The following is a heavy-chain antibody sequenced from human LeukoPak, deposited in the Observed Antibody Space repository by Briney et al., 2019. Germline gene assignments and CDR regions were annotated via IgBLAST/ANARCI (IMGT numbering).Heavy chain of an antibody. V-gene: IGHV3-49*04. Sequence: PGGSLRLSCTSSGFPFGDYTMNWVRQAPGKGLEWVGFIRSKAYGGTTEYAASVKGRFTISRDDSKSTAYLQMNSLKTEDTAVYYCTRRVDYFDYWGQGTLVTVSS. CDR1: GFPFGDYT. J-gene: IGHJ4*02. CDR2: IRSKAYGGTT. CDR3: TRRVDYFDY.